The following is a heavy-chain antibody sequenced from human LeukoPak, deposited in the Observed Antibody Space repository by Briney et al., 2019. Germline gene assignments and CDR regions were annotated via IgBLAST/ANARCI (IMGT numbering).Heavy chain of an antibody. J-gene: IGHJ4*02. CDR3: AISSLYSSGWYFHFDY. CDR1: GYTFTSYD. D-gene: IGHD6-19*01. Sequence: ASVKVSCKASGYTFTSYDISWVRQATGQGLEWMGWMNPNSGNTGYAQKFQGRVTMTRNTSISTAYMELSSLRSEDTAVYYCAISSLYSSGWYFHFDYWGQGTLVTVSS. CDR2: MNPNSGNT. V-gene: IGHV1-8*01.